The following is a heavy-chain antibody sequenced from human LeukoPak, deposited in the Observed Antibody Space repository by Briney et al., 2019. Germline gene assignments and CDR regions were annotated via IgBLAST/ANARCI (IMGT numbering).Heavy chain of an antibody. V-gene: IGHV4-39*01. J-gene: IGHJ4*02. D-gene: IGHD3-22*01. CDR2: IYYSGST. Sequence: PSETLSLTCTVSGGSIRSTNYYWDWIRQPPGKGLEWIGSIYYSGSTYYNSSLRSRVTISVDTSKDQCSLKLSSVTAADTAVYYCARADSSGSHPFDYWGQGTLVTVSS. CDR3: ARADSSGSHPFDY. CDR1: GGSIRSTNYY.